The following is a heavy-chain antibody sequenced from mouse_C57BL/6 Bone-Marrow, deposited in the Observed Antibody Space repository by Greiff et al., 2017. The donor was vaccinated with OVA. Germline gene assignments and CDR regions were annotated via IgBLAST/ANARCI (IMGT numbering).Heavy chain of an antibody. V-gene: IGHV1-82*01. CDR2: IYPGDGDT. CDR1: GYAFSSSW. CDR3: AGRRGFAY. Sequence: QVQLQQSGPELVKPGASVKISCKASGYAFSSSWMNWVKQRPGKGLEWIGRIYPGDGDTNYNGKFKGKATLTADKSSSTAYMQLSSLTSKDSAVYFCAGRRGFAYWGQGTLVTVSA. J-gene: IGHJ3*01.